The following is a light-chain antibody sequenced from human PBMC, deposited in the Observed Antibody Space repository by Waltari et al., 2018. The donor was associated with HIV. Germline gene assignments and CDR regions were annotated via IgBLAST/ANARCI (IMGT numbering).Light chain of an antibody. CDR2: WGS. J-gene: IGKJ2*01. V-gene: IGKV2-28*01. CDR1: RSLLHRNGSNY. Sequence: DLVMTQSPLSLPVTPGEPASISCRSSRSLLHRNGSNYLDLYLQKPGQSPQLLIYWGSPRAAGVPDRFSGSGSGTYFTLKIRRVEAEDVGVYYCMQSLERNTFGQGTKLEIK. CDR3: MQSLERNT.